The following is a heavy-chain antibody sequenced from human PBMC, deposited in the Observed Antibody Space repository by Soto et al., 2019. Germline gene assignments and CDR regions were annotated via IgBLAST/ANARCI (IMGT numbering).Heavy chain of an antibody. CDR2: IYHTGST. J-gene: IGHJ4*02. V-gene: IGHV4-30-4*01. Sequence: SETLSLTCTVSGGSISSGDYYWSWIRQPPGKGLEWIGYIYHTGSTYYNPSLKSRVSMSLDTSKNQFSMKLSSVTAAATAVSYGARMYTSTWYYFDSWGRGPLVTVS. D-gene: IGHD6-13*01. CDR3: ARMYTSTWYYFDS. CDR1: GGSISSGDYY.